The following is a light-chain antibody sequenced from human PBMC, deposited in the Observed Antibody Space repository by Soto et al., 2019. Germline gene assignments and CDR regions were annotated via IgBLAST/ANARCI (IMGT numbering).Light chain of an antibody. CDR3: KRPKINPSP. V-gene: IGKV1-9*01. J-gene: IGKJ5*01. CDR2: SAS. Sequence: IQLTQSPSSLSASVGDRVTITCRASQGISSDLAWYQQKPGKAPKLLIYSASTLQNGVPSRFSGSGSGTDFTLTSGALQPKNFQPFNFKRPKINPSPFGQGQRLKIK. CDR1: QGISSD.